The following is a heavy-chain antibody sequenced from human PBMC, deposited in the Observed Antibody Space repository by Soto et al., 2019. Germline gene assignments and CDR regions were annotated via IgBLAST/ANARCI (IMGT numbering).Heavy chain of an antibody. Sequence: SVKVSCKASGGTFSSYAISWVRQAPGQGLGWMGGIIPIFGTANYAQKFQGRVTITADKSTSTAYMELSSLRSEDTAVYYYARETIRPPGRFDPWGQGTLVTSPQ. V-gene: IGHV1-69*06. CDR3: ARETIRPPGRFDP. J-gene: IGHJ5*02. CDR1: GGTFSSYA. CDR2: IIPIFGTA. D-gene: IGHD3-16*01.